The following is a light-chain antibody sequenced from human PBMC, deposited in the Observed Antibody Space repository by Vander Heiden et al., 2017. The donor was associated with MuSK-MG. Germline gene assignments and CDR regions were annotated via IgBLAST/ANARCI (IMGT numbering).Light chain of an antibody. V-gene: IGLV1-44*01. Sequence: QSVLTQPPSASGTPGQRATISCSGSSSNIGSNTVKWYRQLPGTAPKLLIYSDNQRPSGVPDRFSGSRSGTSASLAISGLQSEDEADYYCASWDDSLNGLHVFGTGTKVTVL. J-gene: IGLJ1*01. CDR2: SDN. CDR3: ASWDDSLNGLHV. CDR1: SSNIGSNT.